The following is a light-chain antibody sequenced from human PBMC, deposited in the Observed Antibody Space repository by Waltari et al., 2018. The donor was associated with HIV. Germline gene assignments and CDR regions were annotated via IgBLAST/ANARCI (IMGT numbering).Light chain of an antibody. CDR3: QSADSNASLWV. J-gene: IGLJ3*02. CDR2: KDT. V-gene: IGLV3-25*03. CDR1: ALPKQY. Sequence: SYELTQPPPVSVSPGQTARITCSGDALPKQYAYWYQQRPGQAPVLVIYKDTERPSGIPERFSGSSSGTTATLTISGVQAQDEADYHCQSADSNASLWVFGGGTKLTVL.